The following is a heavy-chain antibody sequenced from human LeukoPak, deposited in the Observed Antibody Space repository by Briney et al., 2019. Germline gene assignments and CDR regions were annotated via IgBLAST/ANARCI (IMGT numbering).Heavy chain of an antibody. CDR3: AKDVSISAAGTGDLDY. V-gene: IGHV3-43*02. CDR2: ISGDGSSP. CDR1: GFTFDDYA. J-gene: IGHJ4*02. D-gene: IGHD6-13*01. Sequence: GGSLRLSCAASGFTFDDYAVHWVRQAPGKGLEWVSLISGDGSSPYYAGSVKGRFTISRDNSKNSLYLQMNSLRTEDTALYYCAKDVSISAAGTGDLDYWGQGTLVTVSS.